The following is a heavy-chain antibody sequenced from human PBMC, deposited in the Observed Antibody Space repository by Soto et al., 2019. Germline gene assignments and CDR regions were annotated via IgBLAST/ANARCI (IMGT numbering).Heavy chain of an antibody. J-gene: IGHJ1*01. CDR1: GYRFTGYG. CDR2: ISAYNGNT. CDR3: ERATDSSGWTGYFQH. Sequence: GASVKVSCKASGYRFTGYGLHWVRQAPGQGLQWMGWISAYNGNTNYAQKLQGRVTMTTDTSTSTAYMELRSLRSDDTAVYYCERATDSSGWTGYFQHWGQGTLVTVSS. V-gene: IGHV1-18*04. D-gene: IGHD6-19*01.